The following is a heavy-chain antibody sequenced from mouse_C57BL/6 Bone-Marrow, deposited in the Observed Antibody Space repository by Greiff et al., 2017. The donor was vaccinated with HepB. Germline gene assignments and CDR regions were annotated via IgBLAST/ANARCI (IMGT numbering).Heavy chain of an antibody. Sequence: DVKLQESGPELVKPGASVKMSCKASGYTFTDYNMHWVKQSHGKSLEWIGYINPNNGGTSYNQKFKGKATLTVNKSSSTAYMELRSLTSEDSAVYYCARGTTVVAHWYFDVWGTGTTVTVSS. CDR3: ARGTTVVAHWYFDV. J-gene: IGHJ1*03. V-gene: IGHV1-22*01. D-gene: IGHD1-1*01. CDR1: GYTFTDYN. CDR2: INPNNGGT.